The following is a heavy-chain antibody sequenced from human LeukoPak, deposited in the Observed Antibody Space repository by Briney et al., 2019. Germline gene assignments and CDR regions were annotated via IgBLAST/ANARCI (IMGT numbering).Heavy chain of an antibody. CDR2: ISRTGNSI. V-gene: IGHV3-48*03. CDR1: GFTLSSYE. CDR3: ASRTYCGGVCYGWWFDL. D-gene: IGHD2-21*02. J-gene: IGHJ2*01. Sequence: GGSLRLSCAASGFTLSSYEMNWVRLAPGKGLEWISYISRTGNSIYYADSVKGRFTISRDSAKNSLYLQMNSLRAEDTAEYYCASRTYCGGVCYGWWFDLWGRGTLVSVSS.